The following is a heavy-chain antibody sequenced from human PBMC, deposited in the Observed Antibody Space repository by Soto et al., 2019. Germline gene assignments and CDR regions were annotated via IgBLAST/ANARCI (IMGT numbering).Heavy chain of an antibody. CDR2: IIPILGIA. CDR1: GGTIRSYT. D-gene: IGHD2-8*01. CDR3: ARDHVTGLMVYAGFDY. Sequence: GAXVKVSCKASGGTIRSYTIRWVRQAPGQGLEWMGRIIPILGIANYAQKFQGRVTITADKSTSTAYMELSSLRSEDTAVYYCARDHVTGLMVYAGFDYWGQGTLVTVSS. V-gene: IGHV1-69*04. J-gene: IGHJ4*02.